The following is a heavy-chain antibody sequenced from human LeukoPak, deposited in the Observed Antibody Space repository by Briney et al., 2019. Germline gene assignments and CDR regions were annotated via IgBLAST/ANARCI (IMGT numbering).Heavy chain of an antibody. D-gene: IGHD6-19*01. CDR1: GFTFSSYG. CDR3: AKDVIAVAGQRDEWFDP. CDR2: ISYDGSNK. J-gene: IGHJ5*02. V-gene: IGHV3-30*18. Sequence: GSLRLSCAASGFTFSSYGMHWVRQAPGKGLEWVAVISYDGSNKYYADSVKGRFTISRDNSKNTLYLQMNSLRAEDMAVYYCAKDVIAVAGQRDEWFDPWGQGTLVTVSS.